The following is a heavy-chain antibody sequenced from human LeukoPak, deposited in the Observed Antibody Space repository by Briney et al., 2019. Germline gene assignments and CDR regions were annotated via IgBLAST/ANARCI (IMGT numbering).Heavy chain of an antibody. CDR2: ISAYNGNT. V-gene: IGHV1-18*01. CDR3: ARVHHYDYVWGSYRYTDEVDY. CDR1: GHTFTSYG. J-gene: IGHJ4*02. D-gene: IGHD3-16*02. Sequence: GASVKVSCKASGHTFTSYGISWVRQAPGQGLEWMGWISAYNGNTNYAQKLQGRVTMTTDTSTSTAYMELRSLRSDDTAVYYCARVHHYDYVWGSYRYTDEVDYWGQGTLVTVSS.